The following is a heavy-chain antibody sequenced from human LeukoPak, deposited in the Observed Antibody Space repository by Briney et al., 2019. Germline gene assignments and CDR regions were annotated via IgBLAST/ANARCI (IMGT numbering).Heavy chain of an antibody. CDR1: GYSFIGYY. Sequence: ASVKVSCKASGYSFIGYYMHWVRQAPGQGLEWMGWIKSNSGGTHYAQKFQGRVTMTRDTSITTAYMELSRLTSDDTAVYYCARDQGGTIDYWGQGTLVTVSS. J-gene: IGHJ4*02. V-gene: IGHV1-2*02. D-gene: IGHD1-7*01. CDR3: ARDQGGTIDY. CDR2: IKSNSGGT.